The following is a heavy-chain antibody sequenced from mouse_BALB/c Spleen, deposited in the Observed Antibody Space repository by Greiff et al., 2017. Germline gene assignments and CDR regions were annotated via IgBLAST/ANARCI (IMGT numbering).Heavy chain of an antibody. CDR1: GYTFSSYW. Sequence: VQLQQSGAELMKPGASVKISCKATGYTFSSYWIEWVKQRPGHGLEWIGEILPGSGSTNYNEKFKGKATFTADTSSNTAYMQLSSLTSEDSAVYYCARDGNYVSYAMDYWGQGTSVTVSS. V-gene: IGHV1-9*01. D-gene: IGHD2-1*01. CDR3: ARDGNYVSYAMDY. CDR2: ILPGSGST. J-gene: IGHJ4*01.